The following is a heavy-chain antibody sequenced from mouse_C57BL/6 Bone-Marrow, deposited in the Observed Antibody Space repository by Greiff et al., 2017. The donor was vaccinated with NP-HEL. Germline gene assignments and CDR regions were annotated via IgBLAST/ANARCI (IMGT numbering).Heavy chain of an antibody. J-gene: IGHJ3*01. D-gene: IGHD2-12*01. CDR3: AKLLRRGFAY. CDR2: IYPRSGNN. CDR1: GYTFTSYG. V-gene: IGHV1-81*01. Sequence: VQLQESGAELARPGASVKLSCKASGYTFTSYGISWVKQRTGKGLEWIGEIYPRSGNNYYNEKFKGKATLTADKSSSTAYMELRSLTSEDSAVYFCAKLLRRGFAYWGQGTLVTVSA.